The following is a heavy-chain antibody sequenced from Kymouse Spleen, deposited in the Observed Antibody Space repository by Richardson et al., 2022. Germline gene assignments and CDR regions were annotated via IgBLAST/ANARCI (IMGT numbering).Heavy chain of an antibody. CDR2: ISYDGSNK. CDR1: GFTFSSYG. J-gene: IGHJ1*01. D-gene: IGHD4-17*01. CDR3: AKDHDYGDYVYFQH. Sequence: QVQLVESGGGVVQPGRSLRLSCAASGFTFSSYGMHWVRQAPGKGLEWVAVISYDGSNKYYADSVKGRFTISRDNSKNTLYLQMNSLRAEDTAVYYCAKDHDYGDYVYFQHWGQGTLVTVSS. V-gene: IGHV3-30*18.